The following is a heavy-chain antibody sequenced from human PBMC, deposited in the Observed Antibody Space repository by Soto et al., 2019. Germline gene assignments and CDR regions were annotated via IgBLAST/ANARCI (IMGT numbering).Heavy chain of an antibody. CDR1: GQSFSGHS. Sequence: QVQLQQWGAGLVKPSETLSLSCAVYGQSFSGHSWAWIRQPPGKGLEWMGESNESGSTYYNPSLKSRVTISTDTSKNQFSLKLSSVSAADTAAYFCARGSGIVALPGELEDVNYAYWGQGTLVNVSS. V-gene: IGHV4-34*01. CDR2: SNESGST. D-gene: IGHD1-1*01. J-gene: IGHJ4*02. CDR3: ARGSGIVALPGELEDVNYAY.